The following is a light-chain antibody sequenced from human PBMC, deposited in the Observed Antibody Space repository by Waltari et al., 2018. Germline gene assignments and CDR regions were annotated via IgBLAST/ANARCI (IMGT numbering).Light chain of an antibody. Sequence: SALTQPASVSGSRGQSITISCTGLSDDYDIPNFVSWYQQLPDKAPKLIIYDGTQRPSGVPSRFSASTSGSTASLTISGLQADDEADYFCCSYGRSYTLLFGGGTRLTVL. CDR1: SDDYDIPNF. CDR3: CSYGRSYTLL. CDR2: DGT. J-gene: IGLJ2*01. V-gene: IGLV2-23*03.